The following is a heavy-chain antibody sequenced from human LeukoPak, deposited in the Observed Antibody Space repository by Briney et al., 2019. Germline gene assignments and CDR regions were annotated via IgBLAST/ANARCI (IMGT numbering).Heavy chain of an antibody. CDR1: GGSISGNY. CDR3: ARHSNGFFYDY. D-gene: IGHD5-18*01. CDR2: IHYSGGT. V-gene: IGHV4-59*08. Sequence: SETLSLTCTVSGGSISGNYWSGIRQPPGKGLQWIGYIHYSGGTDYNPSLKSRATMSVDTSKNQFSLTLSSVTAADTAVYYCARHSNGFFYDYWGQGTLVTVSS. J-gene: IGHJ4*02.